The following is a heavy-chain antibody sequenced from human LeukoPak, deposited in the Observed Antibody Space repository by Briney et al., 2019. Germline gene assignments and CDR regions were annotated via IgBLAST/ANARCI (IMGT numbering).Heavy chain of an antibody. J-gene: IGHJ4*02. CDR2: ISSSSSYI. CDR3: ARDAAIVATISYFDY. CDR1: GFTFSDYY. D-gene: IGHD5-12*01. Sequence: GGSLRLSCAASGFTFSDYYMSWIRQAPGKGLEWVSSISSSSSYIYYADSVKGRFTISRDNAKNSLYLQMNSLRAEDTAAYYCARDAAIVATISYFDYWGQGTLVTVSS. V-gene: IGHV3-11*06.